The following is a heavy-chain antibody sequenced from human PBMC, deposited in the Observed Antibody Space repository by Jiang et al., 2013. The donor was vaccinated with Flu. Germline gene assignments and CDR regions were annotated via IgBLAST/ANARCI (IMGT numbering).Heavy chain of an antibody. CDR1: GYSISSGYY. CDR2: IYHSGST. CDR3: ARDGGSYPDY. V-gene: IGHV4-38-2*02. Sequence: GLVKPSETLSLTCTVSGYSISSGYYWGWIRQPPGKGLEWIGSIYHSGSTYYNPSLKSRVTISVDTSKNQFSLKLSSVTAADTAVYYCARDGGSYPDYWGQGTLVTVSS. J-gene: IGHJ4*02. D-gene: IGHD1-26*01.